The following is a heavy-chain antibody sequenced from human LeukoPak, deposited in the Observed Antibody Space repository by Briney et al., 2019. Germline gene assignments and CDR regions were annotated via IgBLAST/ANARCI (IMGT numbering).Heavy chain of an antibody. CDR1: GGSISRYY. Sequence: KPSETLSLTCTVSGGSISRYYWSGLRQPPGKGLEGVGYIYYSGSTNYNPPLKRRVTISVYTSNNKFSLNVSSLSAADTPVYFFARDVGSAAAVNDAFDIWGQGTMVTVSS. D-gene: IGHD6-13*01. CDR3: ARDVGSAAAVNDAFDI. V-gene: IGHV4-59*01. J-gene: IGHJ3*02. CDR2: IYYSGST.